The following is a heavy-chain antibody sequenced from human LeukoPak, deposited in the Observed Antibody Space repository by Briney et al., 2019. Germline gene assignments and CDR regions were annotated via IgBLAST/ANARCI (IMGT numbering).Heavy chain of an antibody. V-gene: IGHV3-74*01. D-gene: IGHD1-26*01. CDR2: INSDGSVT. Sequence: GGSLRLSCAASGFTFSNYWMHWVRQAPGKELVWVSRINSDGSVTNYADSVKGRFTISRDNAKNTLYLQMNSLTAEDTAVYYCARARGGTYFDYWGQGTLVTVSS. J-gene: IGHJ4*02. CDR3: ARARGGTYFDY. CDR1: GFTFSNYW.